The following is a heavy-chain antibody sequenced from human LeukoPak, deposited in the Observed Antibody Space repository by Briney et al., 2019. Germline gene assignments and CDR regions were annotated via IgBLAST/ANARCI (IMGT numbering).Heavy chain of an antibody. CDR3: TTLSLTAGNYYYYYYMDV. CDR2: IKSKTDGGTT. CDR1: GFIFSNAW. Sequence: PGGSLRLSCAASGFIFSNAWMSWVRQAPGKGPEWVGRIKSKTDGGTTDYAAPVKGRFTISRDDSKNTLYLQMNSLKTEDTAVYYCTTLSLTAGNYYYYYYMDVWGKGTTVTISS. V-gene: IGHV3-15*01. J-gene: IGHJ6*03.